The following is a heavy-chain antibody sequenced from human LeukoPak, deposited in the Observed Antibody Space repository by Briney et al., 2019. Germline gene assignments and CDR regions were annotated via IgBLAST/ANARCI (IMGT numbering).Heavy chain of an antibody. CDR2: ISSSSSTI. J-gene: IGHJ4*02. D-gene: IGHD1-14*01. Sequence: GGSLRLSCAASGFTFSSYSMNWVRQAPGKGLEWVSYISSSSSTIYYADSVKGRFTISRDNAKNSLYLQMNSLRAEGTAVYYCARDRGMDAFDYWGQGTLVTVSS. V-gene: IGHV3-48*01. CDR3: ARDRGMDAFDY. CDR1: GFTFSSYS.